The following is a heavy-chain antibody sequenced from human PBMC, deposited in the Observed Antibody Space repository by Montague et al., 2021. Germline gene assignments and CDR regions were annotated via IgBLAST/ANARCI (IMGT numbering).Heavy chain of an antibody. CDR2: MFYGGAT. Sequence: SETLSLTCTVSSGSIFHAHWSWVRQPPGKGLEWLGSMFYGGATSNNPSLKSRVTMSIDTSTNQFSLKLSFVTAADTAVYYCAKQDYFVSGTSYKGFDPWGQGTLVPVSS. V-gene: IGHV4-59*04. CDR1: SGSIFHAH. D-gene: IGHD3-10*01. J-gene: IGHJ5*02. CDR3: AKQDYFVSGTSYKGFDP.